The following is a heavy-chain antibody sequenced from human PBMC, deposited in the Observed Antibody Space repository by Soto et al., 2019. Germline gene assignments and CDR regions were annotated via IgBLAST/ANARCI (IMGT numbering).Heavy chain of an antibody. CDR3: ARDQLEGNWFDP. CDR1: GASISNYY. Sequence: SETLSLTCTVSGASISNYYWNWIRQTPGKGLEWIGYIDYSGNTPYNPSLKSRVTISVDKSKNQFSLKLSSVTAADTAVYYCARDQLEGNWFDPWGQGTPVTVSS. V-gene: IGHV4-59*12. D-gene: IGHD1-1*01. J-gene: IGHJ5*02. CDR2: IDYSGNT.